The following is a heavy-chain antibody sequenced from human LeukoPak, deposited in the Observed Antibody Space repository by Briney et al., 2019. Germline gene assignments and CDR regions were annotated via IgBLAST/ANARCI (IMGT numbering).Heavy chain of an antibody. CDR2: ISTSGSTL. CDR3: AREHGNYLRH. D-gene: IGHD1-7*01. CDR1: GITYSSYS. J-gene: IGHJ4*02. Sequence: GGSLRLSGAASGITYSSYSMNWPRQAPGKGVEWVSYISTSGSTLHYADSVKGRFTVSRDNANNSLYLQMNTLRAEDTAVYYCAREHGNYLRHWGEGTLVTVSS. V-gene: IGHV3-48*01.